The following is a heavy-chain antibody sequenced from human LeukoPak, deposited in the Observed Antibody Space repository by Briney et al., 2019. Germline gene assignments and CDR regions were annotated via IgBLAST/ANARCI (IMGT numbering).Heavy chain of an antibody. CDR2: IYYSGST. V-gene: IGHV4-39*01. CDR1: GGSISSSSYY. J-gene: IGHJ4*02. Sequence: SETLSLTCTVSGGSISSSSYYWGWIRQPPGKGLEWLGSIYYSGSTYYNPSLKSRVTISVDTSKNQFSLKLSSVTAADTAVYYCARQAYYYDSSGYYTPVDYWGQGTLVTVSS. CDR3: ARQAYYYDSSGYYTPVDY. D-gene: IGHD3-22*01.